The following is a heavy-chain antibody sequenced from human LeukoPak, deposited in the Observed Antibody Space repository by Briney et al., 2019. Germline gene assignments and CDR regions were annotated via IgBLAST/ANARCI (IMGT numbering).Heavy chain of an antibody. CDR1: CGSISDYY. J-gene: IGHJ4*02. Sequence: PSETLSLTCTVSCGSISDYYWSWIGQPAGKGLEWIGRTYTSGSTNYNPSLKSRVTMSVDTSKNQFSLKVSSVTAADTAVYYCPGGDYGLVGECYWGQGTLVTVSS. V-gene: IGHV4-4*07. D-gene: IGHD4-17*01. CDR2: TYTSGST. CDR3: PGGDYGLVGECY.